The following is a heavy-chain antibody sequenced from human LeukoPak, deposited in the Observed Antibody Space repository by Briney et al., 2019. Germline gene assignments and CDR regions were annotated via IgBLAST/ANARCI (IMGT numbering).Heavy chain of an antibody. D-gene: IGHD6-13*01. CDR2: IYYSGST. J-gene: IGHJ4*02. Sequence: PQTLSLTCTVSGGSISSGGYYWSWIRQHPGKGLEWIGYIYYSGSTYYNPSLKSRVTISVDTSKNQFSLKLSSVTAADTAVYYCARRGSAGGRCFDAWGQGMLVTVSS. CDR1: GGSISSGGYY. CDR3: ARRGSAGGRCFDA. V-gene: IGHV4-31*03.